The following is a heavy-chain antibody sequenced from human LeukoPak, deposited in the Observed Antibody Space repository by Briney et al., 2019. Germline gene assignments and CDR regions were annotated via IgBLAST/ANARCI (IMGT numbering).Heavy chain of an antibody. J-gene: IGHJ5*02. CDR3: ARAMTTVVTRWFDP. CDR2: ISAYNGNT. V-gene: IGHV1-18*01. CDR1: GYTFTSYG. Sequence: ASVKVSCKASGYTFTSYGISWVRQAPGQGLEWMGWISAYNGNTNYAQRLQGRVAMTTDTSTSTAYMELRSLRSDDTAVYYCARAMTTVVTRWFDPWGQGTLVTVSS. D-gene: IGHD4-23*01.